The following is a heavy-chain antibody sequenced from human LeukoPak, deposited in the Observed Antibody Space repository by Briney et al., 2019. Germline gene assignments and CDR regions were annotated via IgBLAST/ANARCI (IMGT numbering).Heavy chain of an antibody. D-gene: IGHD3-10*01. J-gene: IGHJ5*02. Sequence: PSETLSLTCTVSGGTISRYYRSWIRQPPGKGLEWIGYIYYSGSTNYNPSLKSRVTISVDTSKNQFSLKLSSVTAADTAVYYCARASRGFGELYRPYNWFDPWGQGTLVTVSS. CDR1: GGTISRYY. CDR2: IYYSGST. CDR3: ARASRGFGELYRPYNWFDP. V-gene: IGHV4-59*01.